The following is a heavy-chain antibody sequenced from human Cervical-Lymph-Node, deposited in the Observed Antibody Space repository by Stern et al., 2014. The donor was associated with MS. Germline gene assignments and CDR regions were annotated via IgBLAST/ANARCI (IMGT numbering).Heavy chain of an antibody. J-gene: IGHJ2*01. CDR2: IWYDGSNK. D-gene: IGHD5-24*01. CDR1: GFTFSSYG. CDR3: ARAWLQRGWDFDL. Sequence: QVQLVESGGGVVQPGRSLRLSCAASGFTFSSYGMHWVRQAPGTGTAWVAVIWYDGSNKYYAYSVKGRFTISRDNSKNTLYLQMNSLRAEDTAVYYCARAWLQRGWDFDLWGRGTLVTVSS. V-gene: IGHV3-33*01.